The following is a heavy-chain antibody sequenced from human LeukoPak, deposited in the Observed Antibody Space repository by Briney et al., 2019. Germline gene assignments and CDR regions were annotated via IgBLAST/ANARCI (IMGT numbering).Heavy chain of an antibody. CDR2: ISRSGTPI. V-gene: IGHV3-11*04. Sequence: GGSLRLSCVAAGFSFSDYYMSWIRQAPGKGLEWVSYISRSGTPIYYADSVKGRFTISRDNAKNSLYLQMNSLRAEDTAVYFCARITTNGYFEYWGQGTLVTVSS. CDR3: ARITTNGYFEY. J-gene: IGHJ4*02. D-gene: IGHD1-1*01. CDR1: GFSFSDYY.